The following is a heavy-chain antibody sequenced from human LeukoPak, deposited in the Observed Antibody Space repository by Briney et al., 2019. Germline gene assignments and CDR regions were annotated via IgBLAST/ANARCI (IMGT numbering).Heavy chain of an antibody. V-gene: IGHV4-38-2*01. CDR1: GYSIGSGYY. Sequence: SETLSLTCAVSGYSIGSGYYWGWIRQPPGKGLEWIGSIYHSGSTYYNPSLKSRVTISVDTSKNQFSLKLNPMTVADTAVYYCARQLKMSTTRVAAFEIWGQGTMVTVSS. CDR3: ARQLKMSTTRVAAFEI. CDR2: IYHSGST. J-gene: IGHJ3*02. D-gene: IGHD5-24*01.